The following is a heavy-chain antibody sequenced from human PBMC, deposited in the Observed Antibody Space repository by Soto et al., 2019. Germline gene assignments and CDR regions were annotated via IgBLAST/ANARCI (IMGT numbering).Heavy chain of an antibody. CDR3: ARDTIGAPGTGAFDI. CDR2: ISSSSSYI. J-gene: IGHJ3*02. Sequence: GGSLRLSCAASGFTFCSYSMNWVRQAPGKGLEWVSSISSSSSYIFYADSVKGRFTISRVNAKNSLYLQMNSLRAEDTAVYYCARDTIGAPGTGAFDIWGQGTMVTVSS. CDR1: GFTFCSYS. D-gene: IGHD6-13*01. V-gene: IGHV3-21*01.